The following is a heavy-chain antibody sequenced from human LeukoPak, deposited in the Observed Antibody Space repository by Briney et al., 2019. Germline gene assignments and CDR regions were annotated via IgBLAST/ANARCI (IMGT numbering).Heavy chain of an antibody. CDR2: IGSSSSSYT. V-gene: IGHV3-11*05. D-gene: IGHD6-19*01. CDR1: GFTFSRYY. J-gene: IGHJ4*02. Sequence: GGSLRLSCAASGFTFSRYYMRWIRQAPGRGLEWVSCIGSSSSSYTNYADSVKGRFTISRDNAKNSLYLQMDGLRAEDTAVYYCARDRGAVAAAWFDYWGQGTLVTVSS. CDR3: ARDRGAVAAAWFDY.